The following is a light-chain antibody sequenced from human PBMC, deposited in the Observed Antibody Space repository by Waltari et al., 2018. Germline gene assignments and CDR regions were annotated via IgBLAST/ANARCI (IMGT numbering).Light chain of an antibody. Sequence: SYVLTQPPSVSVAPGETARITCGGDNIGSYSVHWYQQKPGQAPVLVIFYDSDRPSGSPERCSGSNSGNTCTLTITRVEAGDEANYYCQVWHAAIDPGVFGTGTEVSVL. CDR2: YDS. CDR3: QVWHAAIDPGV. V-gene: IGLV3-21*04. J-gene: IGLJ1*01. CDR1: NIGSYS.